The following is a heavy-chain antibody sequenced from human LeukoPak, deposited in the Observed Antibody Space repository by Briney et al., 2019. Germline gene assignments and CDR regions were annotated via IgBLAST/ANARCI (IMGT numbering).Heavy chain of an antibody. D-gene: IGHD6-6*01. J-gene: IGHJ4*02. CDR2: IRSKAYGGTT. V-gene: IGHV3-49*03. CDR3: TRVGPSSSAPDRYDY. Sequence: PGGSLRLSCTASGLTFGDYAMSWFRQAPGKGLEWVGFIRSKAYGGTTEYAASVKGRFTISRDDSKSIAYLQMNSLKTEDTAVYYCTRVGPSSSAPDRYDYWGQGTLVTVSS. CDR1: GLTFGDYA.